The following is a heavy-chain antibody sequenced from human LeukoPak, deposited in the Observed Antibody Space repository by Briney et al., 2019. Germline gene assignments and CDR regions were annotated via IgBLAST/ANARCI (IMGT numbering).Heavy chain of an antibody. CDR1: GFTFSSYG. CDR3: ARVLNYYDSSGYYFSY. CDR2: ISTSSNRI. J-gene: IGHJ4*02. Sequence: GGSLRLSCAASGFTFSSYGMNWVRQAPGKGLEWVSYISTSSNRIDYADSVKGRFTMSRDNAKNTLYLQMNSLRVEDTAVYYCARVLNYYDSSGYYFSYWGQGTLVTVSS. V-gene: IGHV3-48*01. D-gene: IGHD3-22*01.